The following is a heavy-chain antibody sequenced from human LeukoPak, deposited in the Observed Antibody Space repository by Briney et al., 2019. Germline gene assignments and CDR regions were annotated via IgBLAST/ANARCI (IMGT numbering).Heavy chain of an antibody. CDR2: MNPNSGNT. CDR3: ARGRGEAFDI. V-gene: IGHV1-8*01. J-gene: IGHJ3*02. Sequence: GASVKASCKTSGYTFTSYDINWVRQATGQGLEWMGWMNPNSGNTGYAQKFQGRVTMTRSTSISTAYMELSSLRSEDTAVYYCARGRGEAFDIWGQGTMVTAPS. CDR1: GYTFTSYD.